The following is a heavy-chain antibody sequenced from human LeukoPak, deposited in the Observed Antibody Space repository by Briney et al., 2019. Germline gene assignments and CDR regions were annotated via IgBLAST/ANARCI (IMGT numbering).Heavy chain of an antibody. Sequence: SVKVSCKASGGTFISYAISWVRQAPGQGLEWMGGIIPIFGTANYAQKFQGRVTITADESTSTAYMELSSLRSEDTAVYYCARNLGSSSGFDYWGQGTLVTISS. CDR2: IIPIFGTA. J-gene: IGHJ4*02. D-gene: IGHD6-6*01. V-gene: IGHV1-69*13. CDR3: ARNLGSSSGFDY. CDR1: GGTFISYA.